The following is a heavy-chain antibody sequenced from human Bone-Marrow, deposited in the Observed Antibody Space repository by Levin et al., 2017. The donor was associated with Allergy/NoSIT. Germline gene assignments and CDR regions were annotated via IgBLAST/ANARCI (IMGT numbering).Heavy chain of an antibody. Sequence: ASGPTLVKPTQTLTLTCSFSGFSLSTSAVGVGWIRQSPGKALEWLALIYGDDDKRYSPSLKSRLTITKDTSKNQVVLTMTNMDPVDTATYYCVHRRSLCTSDSCLEFDPWGPGTLVTVSS. CDR3: VHRRSLCTSDSCLEFDP. V-gene: IGHV2-5*02. CDR2: IYGDDDK. CDR1: GFSLSTSAVG. D-gene: IGHD2-2*01. J-gene: IGHJ5*02.